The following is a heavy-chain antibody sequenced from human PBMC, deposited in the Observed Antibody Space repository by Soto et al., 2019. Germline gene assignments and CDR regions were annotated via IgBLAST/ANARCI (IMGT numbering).Heavy chain of an antibody. CDR2: IIPIIGII. J-gene: IGHJ5*02. CDR1: GGTFSTYT. D-gene: IGHD3-22*01. V-gene: IGHV1-69*08. Sequence: QVQLVQSGAEVKKPGSSVKVSCKASGGTFSTYTITWVRQAPGQGLEWMGRIIPIIGIINYAQKFQGRVTSTADKFPGTAYIALTRLRSDDTAVYYCAGDPDSHYNDSHASSYPWGQGTLVTVSS. CDR3: AGDPDSHYNDSHASSYP.